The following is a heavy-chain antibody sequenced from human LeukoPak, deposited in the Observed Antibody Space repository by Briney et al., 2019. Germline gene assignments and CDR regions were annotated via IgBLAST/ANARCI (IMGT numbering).Heavy chain of an antibody. J-gene: IGHJ4*02. V-gene: IGHV3-30*04. CDR1: GFTFSSYA. CDR2: ISYDGSNK. D-gene: IGHD4-11*01. CDR3: AKSKSPYPMDYIFDF. Sequence: GGSLRLSCAASGFTFSSYAMHWVRQAPGKGLEWVAVISYDGSNKYYADSVKGRFTISRDNSKNTLYVQMNSLRTDDAAVYYCAKSKSPYPMDYIFDFWGQGTLVTVSS.